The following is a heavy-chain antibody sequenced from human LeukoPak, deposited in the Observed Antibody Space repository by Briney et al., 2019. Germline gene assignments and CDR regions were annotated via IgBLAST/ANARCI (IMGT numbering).Heavy chain of an antibody. J-gene: IGHJ4*02. Sequence: GGSLGLSCAASGLRFSNAWMSWVRQAPGKGLEWVGRIKSKIDGETTDYVAPVKGRFTISRDDSKNTLYLQMNSLKTEDTAVYYCTTHGGYSSSPWTGGYWGQGTLVTVSS. CDR3: TTHGGYSSSPWTGGY. CDR1: GLRFSNAW. V-gene: IGHV3-15*05. D-gene: IGHD6-19*01. CDR2: IKSKIDGETT.